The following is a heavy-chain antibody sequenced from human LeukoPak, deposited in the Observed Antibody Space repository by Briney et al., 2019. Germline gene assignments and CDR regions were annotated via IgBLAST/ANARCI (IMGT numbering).Heavy chain of an antibody. J-gene: IGHJ4*02. CDR2: INHSGST. V-gene: IGHV4-34*01. D-gene: IGHD1-7*01. Sequence: SETLSLTCAVYGGSFSGYYWSWIRQPPGKGLEWIGEINHSGSTNYNPSLKSRVTISVDTSKNQFSLKLSPVTAADTAVYYCARGDNWNYVYWGQGTLVTVSS. CDR3: ARGDNWNYVY. CDR1: GGSFSGYY.